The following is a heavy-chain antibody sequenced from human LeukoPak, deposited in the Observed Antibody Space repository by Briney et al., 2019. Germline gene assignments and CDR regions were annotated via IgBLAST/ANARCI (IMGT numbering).Heavy chain of an antibody. D-gene: IGHD6-13*01. CDR3: ASEYSSGWYGTLTPFASYFDY. CDR1: GFTFSSYW. V-gene: IGHV3-7*01. J-gene: IGHJ4*02. CDR2: IKQDGSEK. Sequence: GGSLRLSCAASGFTFSSYWMSWVRQAPGKGLEWVANIKQDGSEKYYVDSVKGRFTISRDNAKNSLYLQMNSLRAEDTAVYYCASEYSSGWYGTLTPFASYFDYWGQGTLVTVSS.